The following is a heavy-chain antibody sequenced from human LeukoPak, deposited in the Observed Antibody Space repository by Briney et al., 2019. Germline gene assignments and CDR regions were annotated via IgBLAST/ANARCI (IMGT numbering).Heavy chain of an antibody. J-gene: IGHJ4*02. CDR2: IYYSGST. CDR3: ARRYYFDY. CDR1: GGSISSYY. V-gene: IGHV4-59*08. Sequence: PSETLSLTCTVSGGSISSYYWSWIRQPPGKGLEWIGYIYYSGSTNHNPSLKSRVTISVDTSKNQFSLKLSSVTAADTAVYYCARRYYFDYWGQGTLVTVSS.